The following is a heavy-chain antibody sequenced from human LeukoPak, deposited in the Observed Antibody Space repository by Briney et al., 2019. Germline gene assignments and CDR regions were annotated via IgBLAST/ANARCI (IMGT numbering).Heavy chain of an antibody. V-gene: IGHV3-7*01. CDR2: IKQDGSEK. CDR1: GFTFSSYW. CDR3: ARPPPYGSGSYPLVY. D-gene: IGHD3-10*01. Sequence: GGSLRLSCAASGFTFSSYWMSWVRQAPGKGLEWVANIKQDGSEKYYVDSVKGRFTISRDNAKNSLYLQMNSLRAEDTAVYYCARPPPYGSGSYPLVYWGQGTLVTVSS. J-gene: IGHJ4*02.